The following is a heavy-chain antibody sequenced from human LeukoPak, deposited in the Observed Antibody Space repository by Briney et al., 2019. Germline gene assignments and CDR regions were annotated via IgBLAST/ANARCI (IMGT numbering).Heavy chain of an antibody. Sequence: TGGSLRLSCAASGFTFDDYAMHWVRQAPGKGLEWVSGISWNSGSIGYADSVKGRFTISRDNAKNSLYPQMNSLRAEDTALYYCAMSRHYYDSSGYPADYWGQGTLVTVSS. V-gene: IGHV3-9*01. CDR3: AMSRHYYDSSGYPADY. J-gene: IGHJ4*02. CDR2: ISWNSGSI. D-gene: IGHD3-22*01. CDR1: GFTFDDYA.